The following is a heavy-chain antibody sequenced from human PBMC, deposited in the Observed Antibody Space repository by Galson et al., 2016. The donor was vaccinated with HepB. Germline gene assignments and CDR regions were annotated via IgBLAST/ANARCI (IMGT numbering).Heavy chain of an antibody. CDR3: AKDKYASGGAFFVY. V-gene: IGHV3-9*01. D-gene: IGHD2-2*01. Sequence: SLRLSCAASGFIFDDYAMHWVRQAPGKGLEWVSSINWNGGIIAYADSVKGRFTISRDNANNSLYLQMNSLRLEDTAFYYCAKDKYASGGAFFVYWGQGTLVTVSS. CDR1: GFIFDDYA. J-gene: IGHJ4*02. CDR2: INWNGGII.